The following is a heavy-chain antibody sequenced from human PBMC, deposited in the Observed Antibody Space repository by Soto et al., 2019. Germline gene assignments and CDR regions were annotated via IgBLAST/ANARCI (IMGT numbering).Heavy chain of an antibody. CDR2: IIPVFGRP. J-gene: IGHJ1*01. D-gene: IGHD5-12*01. V-gene: IGHV1-69*13. Sequence: SVKVSCKASGGTFSSFGISWVRQAPGQGLEWMGGIIPVFGRPNYAQRFRGRLTITADEPTNTSYMELIDLTSEDTAVYYCAREASGYDFWGQGTQVTVSS. CDR3: AREASGYDF. CDR1: GGTFSSFG.